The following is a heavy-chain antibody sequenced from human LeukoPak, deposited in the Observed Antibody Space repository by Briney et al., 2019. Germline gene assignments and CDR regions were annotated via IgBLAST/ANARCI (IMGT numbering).Heavy chain of an antibody. CDR1: GFTFSNAW. CDR2: IKSKTDGGTT. D-gene: IGHD3-10*01. CDR3: TTVRWFGEFYFDY. Sequence: PGGSLRLSCAASGFTFSNAWMSWVRQAPGKGLEWVGRIKSKTDGGTTDYAAPVKGRFTISRDDSKNTLYLQMNSLKTEDTAVYYCTTVRWFGEFYFDYWGQGTLVTVSS. V-gene: IGHV3-15*01. J-gene: IGHJ4*02.